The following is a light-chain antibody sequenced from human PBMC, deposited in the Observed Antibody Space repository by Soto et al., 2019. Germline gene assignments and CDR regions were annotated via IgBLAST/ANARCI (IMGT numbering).Light chain of an antibody. CDR2: DAS. Sequence: EIVLTQSPANLSLSPGERATLSCRASQSVSSYLAWYQQKPSQAPRLLIYDASNRATGIPARFSGSGSGTDFTLTISSLEPGDFAVYYCQQRSNWPITFGQGTRLEIK. J-gene: IGKJ5*01. V-gene: IGKV3-11*01. CDR3: QQRSNWPIT. CDR1: QSVSSY.